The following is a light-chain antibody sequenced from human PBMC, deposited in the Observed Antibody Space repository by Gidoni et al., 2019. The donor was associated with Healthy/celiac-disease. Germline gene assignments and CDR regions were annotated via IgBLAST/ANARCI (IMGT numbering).Light chain of an antibody. CDR3: QQYYSTPYT. Sequence: DLVMTQSPDSLAVSLGERSTINCQPSQSVLYSSNNKNYLAWYQQKPGQPPKLLIYWASTRESGVPDRFSGSGSGTDFTLTISSLQAEDVAVYYCQQYYSTPYTFGQGTKLEIK. V-gene: IGKV4-1*01. J-gene: IGKJ2*01. CDR1: QSVLYSSNNKNY. CDR2: WAS.